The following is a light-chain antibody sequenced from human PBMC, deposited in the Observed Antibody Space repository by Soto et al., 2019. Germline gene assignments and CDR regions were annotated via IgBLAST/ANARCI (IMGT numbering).Light chain of an antibody. CDR1: SSDVGGSIY. V-gene: IGLV2-14*01. Sequence: HSVLTQPASVSGWPGQSITTYCTGTSSDVGGSIYVSWYQLSPGKAPKLLIYDVDRPSGVSNRFSGSKSGNTASLTISGLQAEDEADYYCNSYTSSGTVVFGGGTKLTVL. J-gene: IGLJ3*02. CDR3: NSYTSSGTVV. CDR2: DV.